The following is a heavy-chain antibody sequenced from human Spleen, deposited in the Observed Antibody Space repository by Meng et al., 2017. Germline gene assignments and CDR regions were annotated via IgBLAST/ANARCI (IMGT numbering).Heavy chain of an antibody. D-gene: IGHD6-13*01. CDR1: GDHVPDSC. V-gene: IGHV1-2*06. J-gene: IGHJ4*02. CDR3: ARDEDISAAGKLFGDY. Sequence: LVEGVERMKKPVASVMVSFKPCGDHVPDSCRHWLRLTREQSLWGLGRIDPKSGDIDYVQRFQSSVTMTGDTSISTAYMELSWLRSDDTAMYYCARDEDISAAGKLFGDYWGQGTLVTVSS. CDR2: IDPKSGDI.